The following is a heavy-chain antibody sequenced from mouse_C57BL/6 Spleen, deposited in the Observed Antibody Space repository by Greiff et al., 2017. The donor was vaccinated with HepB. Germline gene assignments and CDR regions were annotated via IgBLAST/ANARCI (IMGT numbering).Heavy chain of an antibody. CDR2: IHPNSGST. D-gene: IGHD2-5*01. V-gene: IGHV1-64*01. J-gene: IGHJ2*01. Sequence: QVQLQQPGAELVKPGASVKLSCKASGYTFTSYWMHWVKQRPGQGLEWIGMIHPNSGSTNYNEKFKSKATLTVDKSSSTAYMQLSSLTSEDSAVYYCARDSNYGFYYFDYWGQGTTLTVSS. CDR3: ARDSNYGFYYFDY. CDR1: GYTFTSYW.